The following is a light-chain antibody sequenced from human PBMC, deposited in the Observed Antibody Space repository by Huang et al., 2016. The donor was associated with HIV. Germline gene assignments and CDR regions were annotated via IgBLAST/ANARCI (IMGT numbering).Light chain of an antibody. Sequence: EIVLTQSPATLSVSPGGRATLSCRASQSVGNNLAWYQHKLGQPPRLLMYDASTRAAGFPATFSGSGSATEFTLTISSLQSEDSAVYYCQQYNSGGTFGQGTKLEIK. CDR2: DAS. CDR1: QSVGNN. CDR3: QQYNSGGT. J-gene: IGKJ2*01. V-gene: IGKV3-15*01.